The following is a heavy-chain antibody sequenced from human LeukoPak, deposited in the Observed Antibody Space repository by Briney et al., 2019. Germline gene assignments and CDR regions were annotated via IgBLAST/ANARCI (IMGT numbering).Heavy chain of an antibody. D-gene: IGHD3-3*01. CDR2: IYYSGST. J-gene: IGHJ3*02. Sequence: SETLSLTCTASGGSISSYYWSCIRQPPGKGLECICHIYYSGSTNSNPSLKSRLTISVNTSNNQFSLKLSSVTAADTAVYYCATSDFWNAFDIWGQGTMVTVSS. CDR3: ATSDFWNAFDI. V-gene: IGHV4-59*01. CDR1: GGSISSYY.